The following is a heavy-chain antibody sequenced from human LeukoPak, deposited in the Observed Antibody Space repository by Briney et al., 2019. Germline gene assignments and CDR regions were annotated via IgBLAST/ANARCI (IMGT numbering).Heavy chain of an antibody. CDR1: GGSFSGYY. J-gene: IGHJ4*02. V-gene: IGHV4-34*01. Sequence: SETLSLTCAVYGGSFSGYYWSWIRQPPGKGLEWIGEINHSGSTNYNPSLKSRVTISVDTSKNQFSLKLSSVTAADTAVYYCARTSSTSLFDYWGQGTLVTVSS. CDR2: INHSGST. CDR3: ARTSSTSLFDY. D-gene: IGHD2-2*01.